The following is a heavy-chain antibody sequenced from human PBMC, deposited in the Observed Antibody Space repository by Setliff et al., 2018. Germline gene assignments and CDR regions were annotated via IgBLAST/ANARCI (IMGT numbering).Heavy chain of an antibody. CDR1: GFAFNNYP. CDR2: ISDDGGRT. CDR3: ASANTTGYYYFEN. V-gene: IGHV3-23*01. Sequence: GGSLRLSCAASGFAFNNYPMGWVRQAPGKGLEWVSGISDDGGRTYYADSVKGRFTISRDNSKNTLYLQMSSLRAEDTAVYYCASANTTGYYYFENWGQGTLVTVSS. D-gene: IGHD5-12*01. J-gene: IGHJ4*02.